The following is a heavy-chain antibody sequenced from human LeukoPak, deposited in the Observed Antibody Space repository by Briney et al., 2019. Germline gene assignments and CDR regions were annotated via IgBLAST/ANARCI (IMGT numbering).Heavy chain of an antibody. V-gene: IGHV3-23*01. CDR2: ISGSGDYT. CDR1: GFTFSSYA. J-gene: IGHJ4*02. CDR3: AKDPYQTSRETGSARPDY. D-gene: IGHD3-10*01. Sequence: GGSLRLSCAASGFTFSSYAMTWVRQAPGEGLEWVSSISGSGDYTHYAGSVKGRFTISRDNSKNTLYLQMNSLRAEDTAVYYCAKDPYQTSRETGSARPDYWGQGTLVTVSS.